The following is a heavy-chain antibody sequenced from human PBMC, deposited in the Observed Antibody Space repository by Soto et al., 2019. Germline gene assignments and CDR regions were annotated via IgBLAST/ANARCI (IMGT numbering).Heavy chain of an antibody. CDR2: IIPIFGTA. J-gene: IGHJ6*02. D-gene: IGHD5-12*01. CDR3: ARGEMATIGGYYYYYGMDV. CDR1: GGTFSSYA. Sequence: GASVKVSCKASGGTFSSYAISWVRQAPGQGLEWMGGIIPIFGTANYAQKFQGRVTITADESTSTAYMELSSLRSEDTAVYYCARGEMATIGGYYYYYGMDVWGQGTTVTVSS. V-gene: IGHV1-69*13.